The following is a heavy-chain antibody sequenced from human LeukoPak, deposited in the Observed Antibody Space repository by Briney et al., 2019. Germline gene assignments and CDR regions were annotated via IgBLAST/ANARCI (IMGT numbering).Heavy chain of an antibody. V-gene: IGHV1-2*02. D-gene: IGHD2-15*01. CDR1: GYTFTGYY. J-gene: IGHJ6*03. Sequence: ASVKVSCKASGYTFTGYYMHWVRQAPGQGLEWMGWINPNSGGTNYAQKFQGRVTMTRDTSISTAYMELSRLRSDDTAVYYCAGGDIVVEAYYMDVWGKGTTVTVSS. CDR2: INPNSGGT. CDR3: AGGDIVVEAYYMDV.